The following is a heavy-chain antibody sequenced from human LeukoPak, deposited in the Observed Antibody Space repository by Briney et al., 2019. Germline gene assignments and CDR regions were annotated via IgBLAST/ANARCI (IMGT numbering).Heavy chain of an antibody. J-gene: IGHJ4*02. CDR1: GFTFSSYG. CDR3: ATRWDCSGGSCKYYFDY. V-gene: IGHV3-30*03. D-gene: IGHD2-15*01. CDR2: ISYDGTIT. Sequence: GRSLRLSCAASGFTFSSYGMHWVRQAPGKGLEWVALISYDGTITYYADSVKGRFTISRDNSKKTLSLQVNSLRPEDTAVYYCATRWDCSGGSCKYYFDYWGQGTLVTVSS.